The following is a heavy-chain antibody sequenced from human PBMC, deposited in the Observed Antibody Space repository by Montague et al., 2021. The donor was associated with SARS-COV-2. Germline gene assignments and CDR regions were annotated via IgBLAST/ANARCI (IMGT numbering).Heavy chain of an antibody. CDR3: ARRGYSGYDYHLLVDY. D-gene: IGHD5-12*01. CDR2: ISSTGST. Sequence: SETLSLTCSVSGDSFTYFYWSWIRQSPGKGLEWIGYISSTGSTNYNPSFKSRFTISVDTSENRFSLKVTSVTAADTAVYYCARRGYSGYDYHLLVDYWGQGTLVTVSS. J-gene: IGHJ4*02. V-gene: IGHV4-59*01. CDR1: GDSFTYFY.